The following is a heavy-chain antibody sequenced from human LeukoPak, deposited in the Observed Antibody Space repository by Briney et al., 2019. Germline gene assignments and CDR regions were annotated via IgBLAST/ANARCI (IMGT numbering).Heavy chain of an antibody. Sequence: GGSLRLSCAASGFTFNNAWMSWVRQAPGKGLEWVAVIWYDGSNKYYADSVKGRFTISRDNSKNTLYLQMNSLRAEDTAVYYCAKDVQRALWFGELPHRGQGTLVTVSS. CDR2: IWYDGSNK. J-gene: IGHJ4*02. CDR1: GFTFNNAW. CDR3: AKDVQRALWFGELPH. V-gene: IGHV3-33*06. D-gene: IGHD3-10*01.